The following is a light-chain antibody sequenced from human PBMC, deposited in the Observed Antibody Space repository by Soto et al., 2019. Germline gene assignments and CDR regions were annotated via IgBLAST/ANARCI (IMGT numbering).Light chain of an antibody. J-gene: IGKJ2*01. CDR3: HHSGSSPYT. V-gene: IGKV3-20*01. CDR1: QSVSSSY. CDR2: GAS. Sequence: EIVLTQSPGTLSLSPGERATLSCRTSQSVSSSYLSWYQQKPGQAPRLLIYGASSRATGIPDRFSGSGSGTDFTLTISSLEPEDFAVYYCHHSGSSPYTFGQGTKLEIK.